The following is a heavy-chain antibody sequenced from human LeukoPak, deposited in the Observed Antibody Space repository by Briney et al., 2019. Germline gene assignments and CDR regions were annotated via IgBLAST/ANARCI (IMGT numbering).Heavy chain of an antibody. CDR1: GFTFSSYG. D-gene: IGHD5-24*01. Sequence: PGGSLRLSCAASGFTFSSYGMHWVRQAPGKGLEWVAVIWYGGSNKYYADSVKGRFTISRDNSKNTLYLQMNSLRAEDTAVYYCARDGEDGYNLDYWGQGTLVTVSS. J-gene: IGHJ4*02. CDR2: IWYGGSNK. CDR3: ARDGEDGYNLDY. V-gene: IGHV3-33*08.